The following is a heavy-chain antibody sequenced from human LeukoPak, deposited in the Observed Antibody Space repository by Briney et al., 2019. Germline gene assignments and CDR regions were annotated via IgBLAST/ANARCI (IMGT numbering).Heavy chain of an antibody. D-gene: IGHD6-13*01. CDR2: IYYSGST. J-gene: IGHJ4*02. Sequence: QTLSLTCTVSGGSISSGDYYWSWIRQPPGKGLEWIGYIYYSGSTYYNPSLKSRVTISVDTSKNQFSLKLSSVTAADTAVYYCARVDAAAGTFDYWGQGTLVTVSS. CDR3: ARVDAAAGTFDY. V-gene: IGHV4-30-4*01. CDR1: GGSISSGDYY.